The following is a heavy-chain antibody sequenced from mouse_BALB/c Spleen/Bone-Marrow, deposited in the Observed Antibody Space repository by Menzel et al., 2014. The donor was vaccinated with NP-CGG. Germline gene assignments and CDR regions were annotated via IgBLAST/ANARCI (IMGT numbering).Heavy chain of an antibody. V-gene: IGHV1-69*02. J-gene: IGHJ2*01. CDR1: GYTFTSYW. D-gene: IGHD1-1*01. CDR3: TRGYYGSSYDY. CDR2: IHPSDSYT. Sequence: QVQLKESGAELVRPGASVKLSCKASGYTFTSYWINWVKQRPGQGLEWIGNIHPSDSYTNYNQKFKDKATLTVDKSSSTAYMQLSSPTSEDSAVYYCTRGYYGSSYDYWGQGTTLTVSS.